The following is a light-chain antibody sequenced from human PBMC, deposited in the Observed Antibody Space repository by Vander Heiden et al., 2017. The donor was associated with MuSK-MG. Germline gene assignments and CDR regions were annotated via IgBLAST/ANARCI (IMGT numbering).Light chain of an antibody. J-gene: IGKJ1*01. Sequence: MQMTQSPSTLSASVEDRVTIACRASQSIANWLAWYQQKPGKAPKALIYEASNLESGVPSRFSGSGSGTEFTLTVSSLQTEDFATYYCQQFNNYPPTFGQGTKVEIK. CDR2: EAS. V-gene: IGKV1-5*03. CDR3: QQFNNYPPT. CDR1: QSIANW.